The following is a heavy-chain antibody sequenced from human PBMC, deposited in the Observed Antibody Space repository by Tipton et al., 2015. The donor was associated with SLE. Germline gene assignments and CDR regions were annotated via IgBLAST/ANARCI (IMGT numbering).Heavy chain of an antibody. Sequence: TLSLTCKVSGYSISSGYYWGWIRQSPGKGLEWIGSIHERGSTFYNPSLQSRVTLSVDRSKNQFSLKLTSVTAADTAVYYCARGPPFMEWERNWFDPWGQGTQVTVSS. CDR1: GYSISSGYY. CDR2: IHERGST. CDR3: ARGPPFMEWERNWFDP. J-gene: IGHJ5*02. D-gene: IGHD3-3*02. V-gene: IGHV4-38-2*02.